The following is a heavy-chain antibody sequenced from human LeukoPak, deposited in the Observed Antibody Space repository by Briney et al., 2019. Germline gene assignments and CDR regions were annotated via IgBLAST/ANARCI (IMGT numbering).Heavy chain of an antibody. Sequence: GGSLRLSCAASGFTLSGNWMHWVRQAPGKGLVWVSRINSDGSSTSYADSVKGRFTISRDNAKNTLYLQMNSLRAEDTAVYYCARDGPNCSGGSCYSDYWGQGTQVTVSS. D-gene: IGHD2-15*01. J-gene: IGHJ4*02. V-gene: IGHV3-74*01. CDR2: INSDGSST. CDR1: GFTLSGNW. CDR3: ARDGPNCSGGSCYSDY.